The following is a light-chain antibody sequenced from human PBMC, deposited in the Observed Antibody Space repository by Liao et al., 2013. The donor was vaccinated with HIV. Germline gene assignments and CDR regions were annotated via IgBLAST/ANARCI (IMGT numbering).Light chain of an antibody. CDR1: YLGDKY. J-gene: IGLJ3*02. CDR2: QDN. V-gene: IGLV3-1*01. CDR3: QAWDSSTGV. Sequence: SSELTQSPSVSVSPGQTASITCSGDYLGDKYASWYQHKPGQAPVLVIYQDNKRPSGIPERFSGSNSGNTATLTISGTQAMDEADYYCQAWDSSTGVFGGGTKLTVL.